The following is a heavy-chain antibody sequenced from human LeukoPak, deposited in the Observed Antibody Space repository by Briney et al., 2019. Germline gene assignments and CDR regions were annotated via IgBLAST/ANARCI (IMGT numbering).Heavy chain of an antibody. V-gene: IGHV4-31*03. D-gene: IGHD3-22*01. CDR2: IYYSGST. CDR3: ARDRRTYYDSSGYYHLFDP. Sequence: SETLSLTCTVSGGSISSGGYYWSWIRQHPGKGLEWIGYIYYSGSTYYNPSLKSRVTISVDTSKNQFSLKLSSVTAADTAVYYCARDRRTYYDSSGYYHLFDPWGQGTLVTVSS. J-gene: IGHJ5*02. CDR1: GGSISSGGYY.